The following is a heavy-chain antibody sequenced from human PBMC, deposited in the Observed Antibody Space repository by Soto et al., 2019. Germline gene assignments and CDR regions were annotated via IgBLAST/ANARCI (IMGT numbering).Heavy chain of an antibody. Sequence: SETLSLTCTVSGGSISSSSYYWGWIRQPPGKGLEWIGSIYYSGSTYYNPSLKSRVTISVDTSKNQFSLKLSSVTAADTAVYYCARQSLGYCSSTSCYEWGYYYYGMDVWGQGTKVTVSS. CDR3: ARQSLGYCSSTSCYEWGYYYYGMDV. J-gene: IGHJ6*02. D-gene: IGHD2-2*01. V-gene: IGHV4-39*01. CDR1: GGSISSSSYY. CDR2: IYYSGST.